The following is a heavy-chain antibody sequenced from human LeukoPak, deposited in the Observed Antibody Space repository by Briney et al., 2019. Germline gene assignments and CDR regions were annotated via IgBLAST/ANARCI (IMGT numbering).Heavy chain of an antibody. V-gene: IGHV1-18*01. CDR2: ISAYNGNT. J-gene: IGHJ6*02. Sequence: GASVKVSCKASGHTFTSYGISWVRQAPGQGLEWMGWISAYNGNTNYAQKLQGRVTMTTDTSTSTAYMELRSLRSDDTAVYYCAREANEWLVRYYYYGMDVWGQGTTVTVSS. D-gene: IGHD6-19*01. CDR1: GHTFTSYG. CDR3: AREANEWLVRYYYYGMDV.